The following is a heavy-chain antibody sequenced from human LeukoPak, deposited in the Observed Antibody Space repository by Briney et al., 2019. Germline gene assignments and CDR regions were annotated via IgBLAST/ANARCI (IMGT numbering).Heavy chain of an antibody. CDR3: ARGTYYYDSSGYYALPYFDY. V-gene: IGHV4-34*01. J-gene: IGHJ4*02. CDR1: GGSFSGYY. D-gene: IGHD3-22*01. CDR2: INHSGST. Sequence: PSETLSLTCTVYGGSFSGYYWSWIRQPPGKGLEWIGEINHSGSTNYNPSLKSRVTISVDTSKNQFSLKLSSVTAADTAVYYCARGTYYYDSSGYYALPYFDYWGQGTLVTVSS.